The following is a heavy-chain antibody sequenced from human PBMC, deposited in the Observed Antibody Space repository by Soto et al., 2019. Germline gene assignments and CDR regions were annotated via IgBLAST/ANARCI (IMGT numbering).Heavy chain of an antibody. D-gene: IGHD3-3*01. CDR1: GYTVTSYG. J-gene: IGHJ4*02. CDR3: VRIGFPYYDFWSGSHYFDY. CDR2: ISAYIGNT. V-gene: IGHV1-18*01. Sequence: AAVKVSCKASGYTVTSYGISWVRQAPGQGLEWMGWISAYIGNTHYAQKLQGRVTMTTDSSTSTAYMELRSLRSDDTDVYYCVRIGFPYYDFWSGSHYFDYWGQGTLVTVSS.